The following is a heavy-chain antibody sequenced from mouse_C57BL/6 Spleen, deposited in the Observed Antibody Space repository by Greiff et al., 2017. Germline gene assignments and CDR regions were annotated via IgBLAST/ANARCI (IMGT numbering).Heavy chain of an antibody. CDR2: IYPRSGNT. CDR3: AREALITTVVALDDAMDY. Sequence: QVQLQQSGAELARPGASVKLSCKASGYTFTSYGISWVKQRTGQGLEWIGEIYPRSGNTYYNEQFKGQATLTADKSSSTAYMELRSLTSEDSAVXFCAREALITTVVALDDAMDYWGQGTSVTVAS. CDR1: GYTFTSYG. D-gene: IGHD1-1*01. J-gene: IGHJ4*01. V-gene: IGHV1-81*01.